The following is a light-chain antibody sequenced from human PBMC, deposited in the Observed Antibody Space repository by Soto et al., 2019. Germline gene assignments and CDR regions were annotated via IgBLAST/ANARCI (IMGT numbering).Light chain of an antibody. CDR2: DAY. V-gene: IGKV1-33*01. Sequence: DIQMTQSPSSLSASVGDRVTITCRASQSISNYLNWYQQRPGKAPKLLIYDAYNFETGVPSRFSGGGSGTHFSFTISGLQPEDIATYYCQYSRHLPLFGPGTKVDMK. CDR3: QYSRHLPL. J-gene: IGKJ3*01. CDR1: QSISNY.